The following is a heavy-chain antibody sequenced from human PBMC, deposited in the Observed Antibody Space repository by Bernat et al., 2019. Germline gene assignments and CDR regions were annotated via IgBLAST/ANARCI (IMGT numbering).Heavy chain of an antibody. J-gene: IGHJ4*02. V-gene: IGHV1-69*08. D-gene: IGHD4-23*01. CDR2: IIPILGRA. CDR3: ARVAHGGNDVY. Sequence: QVQLVQSGAEVKKPGSSVKLSCKPSAGTFSSYTLSWVRQAPGQGLEWMGRIIPILGRANYAQKFHGRVTITADKSTTTAYMELSSLRSEDTAVYYCARVAHGGNDVYWGQGTLVTVSS. CDR1: AGTFSSYT.